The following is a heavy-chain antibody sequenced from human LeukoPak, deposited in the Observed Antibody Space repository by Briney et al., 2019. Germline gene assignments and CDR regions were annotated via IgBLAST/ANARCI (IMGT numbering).Heavy chain of an antibody. CDR1: GGSFSGYY. J-gene: IGHJ5*02. CDR3: ARGTRTFDP. D-gene: IGHD1-14*01. Sequence: PSETLSLTCAVYGGSFSGYYWSWIRQPPGKGLEWIGEINHSGSTNYNPSLKSRVTIPVDTSKNQFSLKLSSVTAADTAVYYCARGTRTFDPWGQGTLVTVSS. CDR2: INHSGST. V-gene: IGHV4-34*01.